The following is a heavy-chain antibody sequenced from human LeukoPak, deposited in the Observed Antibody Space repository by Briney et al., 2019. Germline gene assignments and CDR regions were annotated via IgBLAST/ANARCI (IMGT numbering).Heavy chain of an antibody. D-gene: IGHD7-27*01. J-gene: IGHJ4*02. V-gene: IGHV4-59*01. CDR1: GGSISSYY. CDR2: GHYSGST. CDR3: ARNRWGLDD. Sequence: PSETLSLTCTVSGGSISSYYWTWIRQPPGKGLEWIGFGHYSGSTNYNPSLRSRVTVSVDMSGNQFSLRLTSVTAADTAVYYCARNRWGLDDWGQGTLVTVSS.